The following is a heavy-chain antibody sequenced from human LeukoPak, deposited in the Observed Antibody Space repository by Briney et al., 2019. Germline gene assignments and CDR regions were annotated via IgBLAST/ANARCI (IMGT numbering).Heavy chain of an antibody. CDR2: MNPNSGNT. D-gene: IGHD6-13*01. CDR3: ARLYSSSWPYYYYYMDV. J-gene: IGHJ6*03. V-gene: IGHV1-8*03. CDR1: GYTFTGYY. Sequence: EASVKVSCKASGYTFTGYYMHWVRQAPGQGLEWMGWMNPNSGNTGYAQKFQGRVTITRNTSISTAYMELSSLRSEDTAVYYCARLYSSSWPYYYYYMDVWGKGTTVTVSS.